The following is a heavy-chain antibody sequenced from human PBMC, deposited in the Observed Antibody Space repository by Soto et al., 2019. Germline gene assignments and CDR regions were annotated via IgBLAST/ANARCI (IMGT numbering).Heavy chain of an antibody. Sequence: GGSLRLSCAGSDFTFTTAWMHWVRQAPGKGLEWVGRIRSKVDGGTTDYAAPVKGRFFISRDDSKDTLYLQMNNLEIDDTAAYYCTAHTLWRQGALATVSS. CDR3: TAHTL. V-gene: IGHV3-15*07. CDR1: DFTFTTAW. J-gene: IGHJ4*02. CDR2: IRSKVDGGTT.